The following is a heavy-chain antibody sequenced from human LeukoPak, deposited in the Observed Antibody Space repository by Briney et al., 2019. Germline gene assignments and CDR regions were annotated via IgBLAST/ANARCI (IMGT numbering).Heavy chain of an antibody. J-gene: IGHJ4*02. Sequence: PGGSLRLSCAASGFTFSSYGMHWVRQAPGKGLEWVAVISYDGSNKYYADSVKGRFTISRDNAKNSLNLQMNSLRAEDTALYYCAKAGPGFGFDYWGQGTLVTVSS. CDR2: ISYDGSNK. V-gene: IGHV3-30*18. D-gene: IGHD3-10*01. CDR1: GFTFSSYG. CDR3: AKAGPGFGFDY.